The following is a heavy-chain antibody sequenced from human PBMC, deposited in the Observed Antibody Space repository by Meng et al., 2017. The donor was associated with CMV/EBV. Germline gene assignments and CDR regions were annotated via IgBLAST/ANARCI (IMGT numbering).Heavy chain of an antibody. CDR3: ARGGNWFDP. J-gene: IGHJ5*02. V-gene: IGHV4-34*01. Sequence: QVQLQRWVAGLLKPSEPLSLPCAVYGGPFSGYYWSWIRQPPGKGLEWIGEINHSGSTNYNPSLKSRVTISVDTSKNQFSLKLSSVTAADTAVYYCARGGNWFDPWGQGTLVTVSS. CDR1: GGPFSGYY. CDR2: INHSGST.